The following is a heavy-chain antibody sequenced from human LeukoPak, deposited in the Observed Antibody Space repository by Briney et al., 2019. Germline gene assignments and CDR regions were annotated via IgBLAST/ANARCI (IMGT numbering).Heavy chain of an antibody. Sequence: TSQTLSLTCTVSGGSISSGSYYWSWIRQPAGKGLEWIGRIYTSGSTNYNPSLKSRVTISVDTSKNQFSLKLSSVTAADTAVYYCASQYYDILTGLARWFDPWGQGTLVTVSS. V-gene: IGHV4-61*02. CDR3: ASQYYDILTGLARWFDP. D-gene: IGHD3-9*01. CDR2: IYTSGST. CDR1: GGSISSGSYY. J-gene: IGHJ5*02.